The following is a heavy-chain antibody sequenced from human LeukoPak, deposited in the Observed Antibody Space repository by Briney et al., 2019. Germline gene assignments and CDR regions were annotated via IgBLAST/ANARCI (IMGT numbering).Heavy chain of an antibody. J-gene: IGHJ3*02. CDR1: GGTFSSYA. CDR3: ARDRGGIVVVVAVYDAFDI. D-gene: IGHD2-15*01. V-gene: IGHV1-18*01. Sequence: GSSVKVSCKASGGTFSSYAISWVRQAPGQGLEWMGWISAYNGNTNYAQKLQGRVTMTTDTSTSTAYMELRSLRSDDTAVYYCARDRGGIVVVVAVYDAFDIWGQGTMVTVSS. CDR2: ISAYNGNT.